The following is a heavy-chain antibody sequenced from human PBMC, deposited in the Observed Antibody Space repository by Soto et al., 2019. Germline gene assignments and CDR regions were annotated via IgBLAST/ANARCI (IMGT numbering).Heavy chain of an antibody. V-gene: IGHV4-31*03. CDR2: IYYSGST. Sequence: SETLSLTCTVSGGSISSGGYYWSWIRQHPGKGLEWIGYIYYSGSTYYNPSLKSRVTIPVDTSKNQFSLKLSSVTAADTAVYYCARGSNSSGYMVHWGQGTLVTV. CDR1: GGSISSGGYY. CDR3: ARGSNSSGYMVH. D-gene: IGHD3-22*01. J-gene: IGHJ4*02.